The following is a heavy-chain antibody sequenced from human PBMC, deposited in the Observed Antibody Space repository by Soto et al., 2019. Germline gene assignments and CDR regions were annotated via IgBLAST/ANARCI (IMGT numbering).Heavy chain of an antibody. J-gene: IGHJ4*02. CDR1: GGSFSSSNYY. Sequence: PSETLSLTCTVSGGSFSSSNYYWGWIRQPPGKGLEWIGRIYNSGSTYYNPSLKSRVTMSVDTSKNQFSLKLSSVTAADTAVYYCTRQRGVVALIDYWGQGTLVTVS. D-gene: IGHD2-2*01. CDR2: IYNSGST. V-gene: IGHV4-39*01. CDR3: TRQRGVVALIDY.